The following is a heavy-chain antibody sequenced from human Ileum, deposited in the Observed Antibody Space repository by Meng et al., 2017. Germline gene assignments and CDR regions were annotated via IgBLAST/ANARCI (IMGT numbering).Heavy chain of an antibody. CDR3: SRDPNQFWSGYYNQ. CDR1: GFTFRNTW. Sequence: GESLKISCAASGFTFRNTWMNWVRQAPGKGLEWVANINQDGSERNYVDSVKGRFTISRDNAKNSVYLQMNSLRAEDTAVYYCSRDPNQFWSGYYNQWGQGTLVTVSS. V-gene: IGHV3-7*01. CDR2: INQDGSER. J-gene: IGHJ4*02. D-gene: IGHD3-3*01.